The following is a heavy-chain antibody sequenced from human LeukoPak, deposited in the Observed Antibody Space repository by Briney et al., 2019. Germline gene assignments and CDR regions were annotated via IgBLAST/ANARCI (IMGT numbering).Heavy chain of an antibody. J-gene: IGHJ4*02. CDR2: IYTSGDT. V-gene: IGHV4-61*02. CDR3: ARAIRTGLGIGSFDG. Sequence: SQTLSLTCTVSGGSISSGDYYWSWIRQPAGKGLEWIGRIYTSGDTNYNPSLKSRVTISVDTSKNQFSLKLSSLTAADTAVYYCARAIRTGLGIGSFDGWGQGTLVTVSS. D-gene: IGHD7-27*01. CDR1: GGSISSGDYY.